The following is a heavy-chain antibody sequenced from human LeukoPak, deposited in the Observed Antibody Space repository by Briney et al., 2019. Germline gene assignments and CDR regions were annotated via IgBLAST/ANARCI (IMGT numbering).Heavy chain of an antibody. V-gene: IGHV3-23*01. CDR3: TKELHGAVAVADYYYFYMDA. J-gene: IGHJ6*03. D-gene: IGHD6-19*01. CDR1: GFAFSSFA. Sequence: PGRSLTLSRAPSGFAFSSFAMGWVRQSPGKGLEWLSTINTGGITACDAGTVKVRFHITRKNSKNAPHLQMDSLRPDDTAIYYCTKELHGAVAVADYYYFYMDAWGRGTALTVSS. CDR2: INTGGITA.